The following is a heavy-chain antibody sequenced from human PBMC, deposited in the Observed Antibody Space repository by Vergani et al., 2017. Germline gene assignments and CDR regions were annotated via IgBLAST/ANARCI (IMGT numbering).Heavy chain of an antibody. D-gene: IGHD2-21*01. CDR1: GFSFNTSP. V-gene: IGHV3-21*04. Sequence: EVQLLESGGGLVQPGGSLRLSCAASGFSFNTSPMTWVRQAPGKGLEWVSSISGRGDYIYYADSVKGRFTISRDNAKSSLFLQMNSLRVEDTAFYYCADLYGDDGFSPFWGQGTLVTVSS. J-gene: IGHJ4*02. CDR3: ADLYGDDGFSPF. CDR2: ISGRGDYI.